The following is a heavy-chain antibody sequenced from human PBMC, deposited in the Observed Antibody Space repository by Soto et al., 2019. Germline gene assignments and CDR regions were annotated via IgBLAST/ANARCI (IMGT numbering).Heavy chain of an antibody. D-gene: IGHD2-2*01. J-gene: IGHJ4*02. V-gene: IGHV4-30-4*01. CDR3: GTVRASWYVDY. Sequence: SETLSLTCTVSGGSISSGGYYWSWFRQPPGKGLEWIAYVSYSWTTYYNPSLKSRISISADTCKNQFSLELKSVTVADTAVYYCGTVRASWYVDYWGQGTLVT. CDR2: VSYSWTT. CDR1: GGSISSGGYY.